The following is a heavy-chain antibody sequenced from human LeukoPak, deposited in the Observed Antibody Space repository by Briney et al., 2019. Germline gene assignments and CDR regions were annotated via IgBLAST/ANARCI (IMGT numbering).Heavy chain of an antibody. D-gene: IGHD2-15*01. J-gene: IGHJ4*02. Sequence: GGSLRLSCAASGFPLSSYRINGVRQAPGEGGDCVSYLSSSGSAIYYVDSLKGRFTVSRDNAKHSLFLQMNSPRAEDTAVYYCVRVKGSYFDYWGQGALVTVSS. CDR2: LSSSGSAI. CDR1: GFPLSSYR. CDR3: VRVKGSYFDY. V-gene: IGHV3-48*01.